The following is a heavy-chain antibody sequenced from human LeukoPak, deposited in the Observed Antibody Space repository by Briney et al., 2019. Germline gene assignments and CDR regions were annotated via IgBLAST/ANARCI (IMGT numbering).Heavy chain of an antibody. CDR2: INPNSGGT. V-gene: IGHV1-2*02. CDR3: ARASGYNYNFDY. J-gene: IGHJ4*02. CDR1: GYTFTGYY. Sequence: GASVKVSCTASGYTFTGYYMHWVRQAPGQGLEWMGWINPNSGGTNYAQKFQGRVTVTRDTSINTAYMELSRLRSDDTAVYYCARASGYNYNFDYWGQGTLVTVSS. D-gene: IGHD5-24*01.